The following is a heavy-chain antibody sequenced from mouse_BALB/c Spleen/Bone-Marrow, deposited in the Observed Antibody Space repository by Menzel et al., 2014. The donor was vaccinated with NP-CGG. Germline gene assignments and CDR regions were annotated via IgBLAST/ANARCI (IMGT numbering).Heavy chain of an antibody. CDR3: ARSDGYRDMDY. CDR2: IYPGDGDT. Sequence: VKVVESGPELVKPGASVKISCKASGYAFSSSWMNWVKQRPGQGLEWIGRIYPGDGDTKYNGKFRGKATLTADKSSSTAYMQLSSLTSVDSAVYFCARSDGYRDMDYWGQGTSVTVSS. V-gene: IGHV1-82*01. CDR1: GYAFSSSW. D-gene: IGHD2-3*01. J-gene: IGHJ4*01.